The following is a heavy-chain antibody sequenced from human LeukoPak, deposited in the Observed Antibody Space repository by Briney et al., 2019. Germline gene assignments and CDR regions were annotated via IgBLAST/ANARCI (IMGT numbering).Heavy chain of an antibody. V-gene: IGHV3-53*01. Sequence: PGGSLRLSCVASGFTVSSKYMSWVRQAPGKGLEWVSVIYSGGSTYYGESVKGRFTISRDNSKNTVYLQMNALRAEDSAVYYCARGTVWRLGSYGLDVWVQGTTVTVSS. D-gene: IGHD3-16*01. CDR1: GFTVSSKY. CDR3: ARGTVWRLGSYGLDV. CDR2: IYSGGST. J-gene: IGHJ6*02.